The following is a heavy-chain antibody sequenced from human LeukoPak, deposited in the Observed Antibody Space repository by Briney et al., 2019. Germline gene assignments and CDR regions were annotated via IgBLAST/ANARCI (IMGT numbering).Heavy chain of an antibody. CDR1: GGSISSGGYY. Sequence: SETLSLTCTVSGGSISSGGYYWSWIRQHPGKGLEWIGYIYYSGSTYYNPSLESRVTISVDTSKNQFSLKLSSVTAADTAVYYCARAVVYYDYVWGSYRFFDYWGQGTLVTVSS. J-gene: IGHJ4*02. V-gene: IGHV4-31*03. CDR2: IYYSGST. D-gene: IGHD3-16*02. CDR3: ARAVVYYDYVWGSYRFFDY.